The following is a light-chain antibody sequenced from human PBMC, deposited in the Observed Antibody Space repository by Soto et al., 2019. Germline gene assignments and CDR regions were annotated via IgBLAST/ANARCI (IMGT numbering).Light chain of an antibody. CDR3: QQYDNLPIT. Sequence: DLQMTRSPSSLSASVGDRVTITCQASQDISNYLNWYQQKPGKAPKLLIYDASNLETGVPSRFSGSGSGTDFTFTISSLQPEDIATYYCQQYDNLPITFGGGTKVEIK. J-gene: IGKJ4*01. CDR1: QDISNY. V-gene: IGKV1-33*01. CDR2: DAS.